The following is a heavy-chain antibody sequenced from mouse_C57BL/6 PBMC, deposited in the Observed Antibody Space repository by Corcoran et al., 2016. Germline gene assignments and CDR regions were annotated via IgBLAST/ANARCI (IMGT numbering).Heavy chain of an antibody. CDR3: ARDGAIYYDYGTPFAY. J-gene: IGHJ3*01. D-gene: IGHD2-4*01. V-gene: IGHV1-80*01. CDR1: GYAFSSYW. Sequence: QVQLQQSGAELVKPGASVKISCKASGYAFSSYWMNWVKQRPGKGLEWIGQIYPGDGDTNYNGKFKGKATLTADKSSSTAYMQLSSLTSEDSAVYFCARDGAIYYDYGTPFAYWGQGTLVTVSA. CDR2: IYPGDGDT.